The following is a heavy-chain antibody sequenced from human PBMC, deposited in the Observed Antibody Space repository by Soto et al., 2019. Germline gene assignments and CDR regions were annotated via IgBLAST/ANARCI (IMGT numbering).Heavy chain of an antibody. V-gene: IGHV5-51*01. J-gene: IGHJ6*02. CDR3: AGGGVRGVITRTRDYYGMDV. CDR2: IYPGDSDT. CDR1: GYNFTSYW. Sequence: GESLKISCKGSGYNFTSYWIGWVRQMPGKGLECMGIIYPGDSDTRYSPSFQGQVTISADKSISTAYLQWSSLKASDTAMYYCAGGGVRGVITRTRDYYGMDVSGQGTTVTVSS. D-gene: IGHD3-10*01.